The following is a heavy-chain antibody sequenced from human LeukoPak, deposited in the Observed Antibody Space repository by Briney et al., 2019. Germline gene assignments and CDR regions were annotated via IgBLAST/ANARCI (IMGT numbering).Heavy chain of an antibody. V-gene: IGHV3-23*01. J-gene: IGHJ4*02. CDR2: ISGSGGST. D-gene: IGHD2-21*02. Sequence: GGSLRLSCAASGFTFTSCTMSRVRQAPGKGLEWVSAISGSGGSTYYADSVKGRFTISRDNSKNTLYLQMNSLRAEDTAVYYCAKRAYCGGDCYLDYWGQGTLVTVSS. CDR3: AKRAYCGGDCYLDY. CDR1: GFTFTSCT.